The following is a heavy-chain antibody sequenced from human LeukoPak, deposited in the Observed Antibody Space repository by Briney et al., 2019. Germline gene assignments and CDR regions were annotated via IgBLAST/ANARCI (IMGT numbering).Heavy chain of an antibody. CDR2: IYHSGST. V-gene: IGHV4-30-2*01. D-gene: IGHD3-22*01. Sequence: SQTLSLTCAVSGGSISSGGYYWSWIRQPPGKGLEWIGYIYHSGSTYYNPSLKSRVTISVDRSKNQFSLKLSSVTAADTAVYYCARDGWYYYDSSGYRDAWFDPWGQGTLVTVSS. CDR1: GGSISSGGYY. CDR3: ARDGWYYYDSSGYRDAWFDP. J-gene: IGHJ5*02.